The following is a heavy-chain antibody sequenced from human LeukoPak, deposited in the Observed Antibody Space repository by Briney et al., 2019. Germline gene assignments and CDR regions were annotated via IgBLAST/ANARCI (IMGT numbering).Heavy chain of an antibody. CDR2: ISGSGGST. V-gene: IGHV3-23*01. CDR1: GFTFSSYA. D-gene: IGHD3-16*01. Sequence: GGSLRLSCAASGFTFSSYAMSWVRQAPGKGLEWVSAISGSGGSTYYADSVKGRFTISRDNSKNTLYLQMNSLRAEDTAVYYCAKGPGGVIDYYYYYMDVWGKGTTVTISS. J-gene: IGHJ6*03. CDR3: AKGPGGVIDYYYYYMDV.